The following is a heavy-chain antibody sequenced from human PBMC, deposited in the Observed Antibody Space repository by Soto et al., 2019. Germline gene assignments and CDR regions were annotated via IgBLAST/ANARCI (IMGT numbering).Heavy chain of an antibody. Sequence: SETLSLTCTVSDGSIITYYCNWIRQPAGKGLEWIGRIDASGSTDYDPSLKSRVTMSVDTSKNQFSLGLSSVTAADTAVYYCARGGHDFWSGPFDYWGQGAQVTVSS. V-gene: IGHV4-4*07. J-gene: IGHJ4*02. CDR1: DGSIITYY. CDR2: IDASGST. CDR3: ARGGHDFWSGPFDY. D-gene: IGHD3-3*01.